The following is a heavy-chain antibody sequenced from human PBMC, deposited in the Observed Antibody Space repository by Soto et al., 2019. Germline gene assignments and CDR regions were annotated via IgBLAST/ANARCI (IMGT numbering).Heavy chain of an antibody. J-gene: IGHJ6*02. Sequence: PGGSLKLSSAASGLTFSSYGIHWVRQAPGKGLEWVAVISYEGRNKYYADSVKGRFTISRDNSKNTLYLQMNSLRAEDTAVYYCAKDQVAAAGLYYYYYGMDVWGQGTTVTVSS. CDR2: ISYEGRNK. CDR1: GLTFSSYG. V-gene: IGHV3-30*18. CDR3: AKDQVAAAGLYYYYYGMDV. D-gene: IGHD6-13*01.